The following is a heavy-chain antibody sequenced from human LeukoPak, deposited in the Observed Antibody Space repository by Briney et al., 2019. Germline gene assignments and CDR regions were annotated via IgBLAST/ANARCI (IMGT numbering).Heavy chain of an antibody. CDR1: GFTSSDYT. CDR3: AKDRYCSSTNCSYDY. D-gene: IGHD2-2*01. V-gene: IGHV3-23*01. Sequence: GGSLRLSCAASGFTSSDYTMNWVRQAPGKGLEWVSGISVSDGSTYYADSVKGRFTMSRDNSNNMLFLQMNSLRAEDTAVYYCAKDRYCSSTNCSYDYWGQGTLVAVSS. CDR2: ISVSDGST. J-gene: IGHJ4*02.